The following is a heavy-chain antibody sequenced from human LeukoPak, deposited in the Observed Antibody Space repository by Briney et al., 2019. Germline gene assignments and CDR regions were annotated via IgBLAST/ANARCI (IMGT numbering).Heavy chain of an antibody. Sequence: GASVKVSCKASGYTFTSYDINWVRQATGQGLEWMGWMNPNSGNTGYAQKFQGRVTITADESTSTAYMELSSLRSEDTAVYYCARDNSYDRSGYYYFPFDYWGQGTLVTVSS. V-gene: IGHV1-8*01. J-gene: IGHJ4*02. CDR1: GYTFTSYD. CDR2: MNPNSGNT. CDR3: ARDNSYDRSGYYYFPFDY. D-gene: IGHD3-22*01.